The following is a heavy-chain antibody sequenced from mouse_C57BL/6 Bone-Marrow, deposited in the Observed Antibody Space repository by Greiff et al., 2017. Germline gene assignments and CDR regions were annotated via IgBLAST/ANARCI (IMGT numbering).Heavy chain of an antibody. CDR1: GYTFTSYW. CDR3: AEGADY. V-gene: IGHV1-55*01. Sequence: QVQLQQPGAELVKPGASVKMSCQASGYTFTSYWITWVKQRPGQGLEWIGDIYPGSGSTNSNEKFKSKATLTVDTSSSTAYMQRRSLTSEDSAVYYCAEGADYWGQGTTLTVSS. CDR2: IYPGSGST. J-gene: IGHJ2*01.